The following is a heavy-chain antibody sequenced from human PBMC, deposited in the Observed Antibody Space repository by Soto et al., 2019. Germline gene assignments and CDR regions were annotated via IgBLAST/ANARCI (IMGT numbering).Heavy chain of an antibody. CDR3: ARLAVAGSFDY. Sequence: GASVKVSCKASGYTFTSYAMHWVRQAPGQRLEWMGLINPSGGSTSYAQKFQGRVTMTRDTSTSTVYMELSSLRSEDTAVYYCARLAVAGSFDYWGQGTLVTVSS. CDR2: INPSGGST. J-gene: IGHJ4*02. D-gene: IGHD6-19*01. V-gene: IGHV1-46*01. CDR1: GYTFTSYA.